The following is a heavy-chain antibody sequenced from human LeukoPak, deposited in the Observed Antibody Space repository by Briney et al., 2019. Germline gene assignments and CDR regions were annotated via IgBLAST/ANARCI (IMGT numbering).Heavy chain of an antibody. Sequence: SETLSLTCAVYGGSFSGYYWSWIRQPPGKGLEWIGEINHSGSTNYNPSLKSRVTISVDTSKNQFSLKLSSVTAADTAVYYCAREDAEQMDNSFDIWGQGTMATVSS. CDR2: INHSGST. D-gene: IGHD5-24*01. V-gene: IGHV4-34*01. CDR3: AREDAEQMDNSFDI. CDR1: GGSFSGYY. J-gene: IGHJ3*02.